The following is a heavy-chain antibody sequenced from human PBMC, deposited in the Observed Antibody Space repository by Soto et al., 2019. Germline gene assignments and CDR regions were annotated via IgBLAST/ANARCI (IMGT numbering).Heavy chain of an antibody. CDR1: GFTFESYG. D-gene: IGHD3-22*01. Sequence: GGSLRLSCAASGFTFESYGMHWVRQAPGKGLEWVAVISYDGSNRYYAGSVKGRFTISRDNSKNTLYLQMNSLRAEDTAVYYCARSRYYDSSGYGLAFDIWGQGTMVTVSS. CDR2: ISYDGSNR. V-gene: IGHV3-30*03. J-gene: IGHJ3*02. CDR3: ARSRYYDSSGYGLAFDI.